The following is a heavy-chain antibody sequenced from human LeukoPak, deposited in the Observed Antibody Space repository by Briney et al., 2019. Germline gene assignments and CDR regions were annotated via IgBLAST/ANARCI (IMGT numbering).Heavy chain of an antibody. CDR3: ARGVGGVREGFDI. D-gene: IGHD3-16*01. CDR1: GGSVSSESYH. CDR2: IFTDGSS. Sequence: SETLSLTCTVSGGSVSSESYHWTCIRQPPGKGLEWIAYIFTDGSSYYNPSLKSRVTISVDTSKNQFSLKLNSVTAADTAQYHCARGVGGVREGFDIWGQGTMVTVSS. J-gene: IGHJ3*02. V-gene: IGHV4-61*01.